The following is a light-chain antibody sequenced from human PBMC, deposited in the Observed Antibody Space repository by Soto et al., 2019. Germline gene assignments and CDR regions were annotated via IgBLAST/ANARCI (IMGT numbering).Light chain of an antibody. J-gene: IGKJ4*01. Sequence: EIVMTQSPATLSVSPGERATLSGRASQSVSSNLAWYQQKPGQAPRLLIYGASTRATGIPARFGGSGSGTEFILTISSLQSEDFAVYYCQQYHKWPLTFGGGTKVEI. CDR2: GAS. CDR1: QSVSSN. V-gene: IGKV3-15*01. CDR3: QQYHKWPLT.